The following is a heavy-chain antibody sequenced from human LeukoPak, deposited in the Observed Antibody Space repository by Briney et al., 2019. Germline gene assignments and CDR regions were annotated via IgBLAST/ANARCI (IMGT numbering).Heavy chain of an antibody. Sequence: PSETLSLTCAVYGGSFSGYYWSWIRQPPGKGLEWIGEINHSGSTNYNQSLKSRVTISVDTSKNQFSLKLSSVTAADTAVYYCAREEERAAYFDYWGQGTLVTVSS. CDR3: AREEERAAYFDY. CDR1: GGSFSGYY. J-gene: IGHJ4*02. V-gene: IGHV4-34*01. CDR2: INHSGST. D-gene: IGHD2-15*01.